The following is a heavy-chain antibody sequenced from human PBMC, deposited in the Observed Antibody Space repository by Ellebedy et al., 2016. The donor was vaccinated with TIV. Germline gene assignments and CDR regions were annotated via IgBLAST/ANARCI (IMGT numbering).Heavy chain of an antibody. CDR2: INPSGGST. V-gene: IGHV1-46*04. CDR3: ARARSSGWLHTPDY. D-gene: IGHD6-19*01. J-gene: IGHJ4*02. CDR1: GYSFTSYY. Sequence: AASVKVSCKASGYSFTSYYMHWVRQAPGQGLEWMGIINPSGGSTTYAQKLQGRVTMTRDTSTSTVYMELSSLRSEDTAVYYCARARSSGWLHTPDYWGQGTLVTVSS.